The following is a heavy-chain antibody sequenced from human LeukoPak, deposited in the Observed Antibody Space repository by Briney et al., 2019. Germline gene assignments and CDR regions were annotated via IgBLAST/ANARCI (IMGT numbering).Heavy chain of an antibody. V-gene: IGHV3-7*01. D-gene: IGHD2-2*01. CDR2: IKQDGSEK. Sequence: GGSLRLSCAASGFTFSSYEMNWVRQAPGKGLEWVANIKQDGSEKYYVDSVKGRFTISRDNAKNSLYLQMNSLRAEDTAVYYCAREIGYCSSTSCYAGNYYYYGMDVWGQGTTVTVSS. CDR3: AREIGYCSSTSCYAGNYYYYGMDV. CDR1: GFTFSSYE. J-gene: IGHJ6*02.